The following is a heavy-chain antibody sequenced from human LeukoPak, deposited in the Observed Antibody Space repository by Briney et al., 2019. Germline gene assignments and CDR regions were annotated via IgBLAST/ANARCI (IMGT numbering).Heavy chain of an antibody. CDR2: ISSNGGGT. Sequence: QPGGSLRLSFSASGLTFSSFAMSWVRQAPGWGLEYVSAISSNGGGTYYADSVKGRFTISRDNSKNTLYLQMSSLRAEDTAVYYCVKGWGQLLYQEVFLSWDIWGQGTMVTVSS. J-gene: IGHJ3*02. V-gene: IGHV3-64D*09. CDR1: GLTFSSFA. D-gene: IGHD2-2*02. CDR3: VKGWGQLLYQEVFLSWDI.